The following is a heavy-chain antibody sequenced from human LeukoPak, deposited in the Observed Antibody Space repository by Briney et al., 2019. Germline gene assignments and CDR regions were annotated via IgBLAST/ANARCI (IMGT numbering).Heavy chain of an antibody. V-gene: IGHV3-23*01. Sequence: GGSLRLSCAASGFTFSSYAMSWVRQAPGKGLEWVSAISGSGGSTYYADSVKGRFTISRGNSKNTLYLQMNSLRAEDTAVYYCAKDSRYGGYVGYWGQGTLVTVSS. CDR2: ISGSGGST. CDR1: GFTFSSYA. J-gene: IGHJ4*02. CDR3: AKDSRYGGYVGY. D-gene: IGHD5-12*01.